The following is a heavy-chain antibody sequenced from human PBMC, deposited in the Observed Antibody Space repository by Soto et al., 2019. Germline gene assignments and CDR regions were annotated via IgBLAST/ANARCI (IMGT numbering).Heavy chain of an antibody. J-gene: IGHJ5*02. CDR2: IYYSGST. CDR3: ARDRITGTNLGLNWFDP. D-gene: IGHD1-7*01. V-gene: IGHV4-61*01. CDR1: GGSVSSGRYY. Sequence: PSETLSLTCTVSGGSVSSGRYYWSWIRQPPGKGLEWIGYIYYSGSTNYNPSLKSRVTISVDTSKNQFSLKLSSVTAADTAVYYCARDRITGTNLGLNWFDPWGQGTLVTVSS.